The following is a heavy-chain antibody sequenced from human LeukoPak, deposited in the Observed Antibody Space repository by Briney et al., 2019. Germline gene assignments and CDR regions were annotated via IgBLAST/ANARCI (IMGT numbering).Heavy chain of an antibody. J-gene: IGHJ4*02. CDR1: GYTFTRYA. CDR2: SNTGNRNT. CDR3: ARESPFGETHFDY. D-gene: IGHD3-10*01. V-gene: IGHV1-3*04. Sequence: ASVKVSCKASGYTFTRYAIHWVRQAPGQRLECMGWSNTGNRNTKYSQQFQGRVTITRDTSASTIYMKLSSLRSDDTAVYYCARESPFGETHFDYWGQGTLVTVSS.